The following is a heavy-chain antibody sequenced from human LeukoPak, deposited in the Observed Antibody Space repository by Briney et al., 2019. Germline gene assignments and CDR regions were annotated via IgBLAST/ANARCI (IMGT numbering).Heavy chain of an antibody. CDR2: IGRDGDST. Sequence: PGGSLRLSCAASGFTFSRYAMAWVRQAPGKGLEWVSGIGRDGDSTYYADSVKGRFAISRDNSKNTLYLQMNSLRAEDTAVYYCAKQESVIVVVLASTHTNFDYWGQGTLVTVSS. CDR3: AKQESVIVVVLASTHTNFDY. CDR1: GFTFSRYA. J-gene: IGHJ4*02. V-gene: IGHV3-23*01. D-gene: IGHD2-21*01.